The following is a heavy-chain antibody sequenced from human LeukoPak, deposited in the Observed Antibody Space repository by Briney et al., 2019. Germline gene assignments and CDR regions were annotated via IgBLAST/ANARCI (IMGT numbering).Heavy chain of an antibody. CDR1: GFTFSTYW. CDR3: TKDSHRRSDY. CDR2: IKEDGSAT. V-gene: IGHV3-7*01. Sequence: GGSLRLSCAASGFTFSTYWMTLVRQAPGKGLEWVASIKEDGSATFYVDSVKGRFSISRDNAKYSLYLQMNSLRAEDTAVYYCTKDSHRRSDYWGQGTLLTVSS. D-gene: IGHD1-14*01. J-gene: IGHJ4*02.